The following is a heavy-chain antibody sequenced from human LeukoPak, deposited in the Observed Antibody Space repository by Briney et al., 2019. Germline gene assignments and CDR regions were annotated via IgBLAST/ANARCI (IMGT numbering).Heavy chain of an antibody. Sequence: SETLSLTCTVSGGSISSGDYYWSWIRQHPGKGLEWIGYIYYSGSTYYNPSLKSRVTISVDTSKNQFSLNLSSATAADTAVYYCARDKYSGNPGYYFHFWGQGTLVTVSS. V-gene: IGHV4-31*03. J-gene: IGHJ4*02. CDR1: GGSISSGDYY. D-gene: IGHD4-23*01. CDR3: ARDKYSGNPGYYFHF. CDR2: IYYSGST.